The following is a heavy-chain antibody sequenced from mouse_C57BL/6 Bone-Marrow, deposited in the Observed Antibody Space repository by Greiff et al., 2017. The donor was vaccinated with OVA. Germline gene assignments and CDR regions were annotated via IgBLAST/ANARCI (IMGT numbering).Heavy chain of an antibody. CDR1: GFTFSSYG. J-gene: IGHJ2*01. CDR2: ISSGGSYT. CDR3: ARRGLLGHDY. Sequence: EVQLVESGGDLVKPGGSLKLSCAASGFTFSSYGMSWVRQTPDKRLEWVATISSGGSYTYYPDSVKGRFTISRDNAKNTLYLQMSSLKSEDTAMYYRARRGLLGHDYWGQGTTLTVSS. D-gene: IGHD4-1*01. V-gene: IGHV5-6*01.